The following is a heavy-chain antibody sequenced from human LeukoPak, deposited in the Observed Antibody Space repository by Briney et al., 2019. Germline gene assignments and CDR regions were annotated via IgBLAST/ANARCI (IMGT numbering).Heavy chain of an antibody. CDR2: INPNSGGT. V-gene: IGHV1-2*02. J-gene: IGHJ5*02. CDR3: ARDRPIYYYDSSGYLNWFDP. Sequence: GASVKVPCKASGYTFTGYYMHWVRQAPGQGLEWMGWINPNSGGTNYAQKFQGRVTMTRDTSISTAYMELGRLRSDDTAVYYCARDRPIYYYDSSGYLNWFDPWGQGTLVTVSS. CDR1: GYTFTGYY. D-gene: IGHD3-22*01.